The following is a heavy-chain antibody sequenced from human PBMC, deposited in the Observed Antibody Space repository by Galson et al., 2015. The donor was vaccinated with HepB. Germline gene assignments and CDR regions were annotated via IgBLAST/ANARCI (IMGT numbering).Heavy chain of an antibody. D-gene: IGHD2-2*01. CDR3: ARAAHCSSTSCYNYSQYYGMDV. Sequence: SLRLSCAASGFTFSSYAFHWVRQAPGKGLEWVSVISYDGSNRYYADSVKGQFTISRDNSKNTLYLQLNSLRPEDTAVYYCARAAHCSSTSCYNYSQYYGMDVWGQGTTVTVSS. CDR2: ISYDGSNR. J-gene: IGHJ6*02. V-gene: IGHV3-30*04. CDR1: GFTFSSYA.